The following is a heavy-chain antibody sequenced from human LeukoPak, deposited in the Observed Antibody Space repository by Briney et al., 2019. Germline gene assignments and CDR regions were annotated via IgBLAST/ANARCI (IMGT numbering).Heavy chain of an antibody. CDR3: AKNSGPGVNYFDP. J-gene: IGHJ5*02. D-gene: IGHD1-7*01. Sequence: GGSLRLSCIASGFTFRDYWTHWVRQVPGKGLVWVSFIKTDGTTTAYADSVKGRFSISRDNAKSTLYLQMNSLRVEDTGIYYCAKNSGPGVNYFDPWGQGTLVTVSS. CDR1: GFTFRDYW. V-gene: IGHV3-74*03. CDR2: IKTDGTTT.